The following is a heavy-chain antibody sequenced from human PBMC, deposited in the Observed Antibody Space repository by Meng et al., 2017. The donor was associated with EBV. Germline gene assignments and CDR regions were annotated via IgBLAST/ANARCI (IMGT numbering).Heavy chain of an antibody. Sequence: VQLQRSGAKVKKPGSSVKVSCRTPGGTFRSDAVSWVRQAPGQGLEWMGGLIPMSGAPHYAQKFQDRVTIIADESTSTHSMELNNLRFEDTAMYYCASESGRGFTPDYWGQGTLVTVSS. V-gene: IGHV1-69*01. CDR1: GGTFRSDA. D-gene: IGHD3-10*01. J-gene: IGHJ4*02. CDR3: ASESGRGFTPDY. CDR2: LIPMSGAP.